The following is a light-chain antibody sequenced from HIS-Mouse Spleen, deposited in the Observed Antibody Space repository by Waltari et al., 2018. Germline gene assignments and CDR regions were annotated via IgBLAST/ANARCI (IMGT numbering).Light chain of an antibody. CDR1: EFPTKY. V-gene: IGLV3-10*01. J-gene: IGLJ2*01. Sequence: YELTQPPSVSVSPGQTARITCSEDEFPTKYPYWYQTKSSQAPVLVIYEDRKRPSGIPDRLSGASSGTMATLTIGGAQVEDEADYYCSSTDSSGNHRVFGGGTKLTVL. CDR3: SSTDSSGNHRV. CDR2: EDR.